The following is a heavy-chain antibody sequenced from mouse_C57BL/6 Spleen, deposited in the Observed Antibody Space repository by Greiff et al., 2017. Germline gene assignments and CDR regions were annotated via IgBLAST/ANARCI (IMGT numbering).Heavy chain of an antibody. V-gene: IGHV14-2*01. CDR3: ASSGDGNAMDY. J-gene: IGHJ4*01. CDR2: IDPEDGET. CDR1: GFNIKDYY. Sequence: VQLKESGPELVKPGASVKISCKASGFNIKDYYMHWVKQRTEQGLEWIGRIDPEDGETKYAPKFQGKATITADTSSNTAYLQLSSLTSEDTAVYYCASSGDGNAMDYWGQGTSVTVSS. D-gene: IGHD2-3*01.